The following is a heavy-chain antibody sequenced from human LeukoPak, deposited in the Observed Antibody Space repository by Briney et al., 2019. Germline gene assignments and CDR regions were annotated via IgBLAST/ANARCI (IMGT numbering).Heavy chain of an antibody. Sequence: GRSLRLSCAASGFTFNNYAMHWVRQAPGKGLEWVALISYEGSNKYFADSVKGRFSISRDNYKNTLFLQMDSLRPEDTAVYYCVRQHSITITAGYYFDSWGQGALVTVSS. CDR1: GFTFNNYA. V-gene: IGHV3-30*04. CDR3: VRQHSITITAGYYFDS. J-gene: IGHJ4*02. D-gene: IGHD5-24*01. CDR2: ISYEGSNK.